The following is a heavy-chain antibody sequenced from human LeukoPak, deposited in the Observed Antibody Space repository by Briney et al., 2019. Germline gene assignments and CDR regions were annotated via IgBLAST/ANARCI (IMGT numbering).Heavy chain of an antibody. CDR1: GYTFTSYG. J-gene: IGHJ4*02. D-gene: IGHD2-8*01. CDR3: ARVEGGNIVLMVYASYYFDY. CDR2: INAYNGNT. Sequence: ASVSVSFRSSGYTFTSYGISWVRQAPGQGLEWMGCINAYNGNTNYAQKLQGRVTMTTDTSTSTAYMELRSLRSDDTAVYYCARVEGGNIVLMVYASYYFDYWGQGTLVTVSS. V-gene: IGHV1-18*01.